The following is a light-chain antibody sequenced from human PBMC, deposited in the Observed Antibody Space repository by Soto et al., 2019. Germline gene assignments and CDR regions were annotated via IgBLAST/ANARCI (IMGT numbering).Light chain of an antibody. J-gene: IGLJ1*01. CDR2: EVN. CDR3: SSYSISTAYL. V-gene: IGLV2-14*01. CDR1: SSDVGGYDY. Sequence: QSALPQPASVSGSPGQSITISCTGTSSDVGGYDYVSWYQLHPGKAPKLMVFEVNNRPSGVSYRFSGSKSGNTGSLTISGLQAEDEADYFCSSYSISTAYLFGTGTKLTVL.